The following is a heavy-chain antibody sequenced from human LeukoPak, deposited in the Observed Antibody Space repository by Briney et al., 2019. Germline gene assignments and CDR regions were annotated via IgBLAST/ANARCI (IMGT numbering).Heavy chain of an antibody. V-gene: IGHV3-74*01. D-gene: IGHD2-15*01. CDR1: GFSFNNYA. CDR2: ITSDGSGT. Sequence: GGSLRLSCAASGFSFNNYAMSWVRQAPGKGLVWVSRITSDGSGTSYADSVKGRFTISRDIPKNTLYLQMNSLRAEDTAVYYCARDGILGSHDSWGQGTLVTVSS. CDR3: ARDGILGSHDS. J-gene: IGHJ4*02.